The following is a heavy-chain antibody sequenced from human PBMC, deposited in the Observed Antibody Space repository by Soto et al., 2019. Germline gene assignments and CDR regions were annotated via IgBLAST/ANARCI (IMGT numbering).Heavy chain of an antibody. CDR3: AKDFSFYESWTSPRYGVDV. CDR2: ISHDGGHT. CDR1: GFAFNSYA. J-gene: IGHJ4*02. V-gene: IGHV3-30*18. D-gene: IGHD4-17*01. Sequence: GSLRLSCAASGFAFNSYAMHWVRQAPGKGLEWVAVISHDGGHTYYADSVKGRFTISRDNSENTLYLQMTSLRVEDTAVYFCAKDFSFYESWTSPRYGVDVWGQGTLVTVSS.